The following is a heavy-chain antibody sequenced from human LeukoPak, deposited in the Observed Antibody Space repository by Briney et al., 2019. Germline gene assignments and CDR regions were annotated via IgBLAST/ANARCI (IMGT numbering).Heavy chain of an antibody. Sequence: GGSLRLSCAASGLTFSRYAMSWVRQAPGKGLEWVSAISGSGGSTYYADSVKGRFTISRDNSKNTLYLQMNSLRAEDTAVYYCAKDFPRGYGYGTGRLGYWGQGTLVTVSS. V-gene: IGHV3-23*01. CDR2: ISGSGGST. CDR1: GLTFSRYA. D-gene: IGHD5-18*01. CDR3: AKDFPRGYGYGTGRLGY. J-gene: IGHJ4*02.